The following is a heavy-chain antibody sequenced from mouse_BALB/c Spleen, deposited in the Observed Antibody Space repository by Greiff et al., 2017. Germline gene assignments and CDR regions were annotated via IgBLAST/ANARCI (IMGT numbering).Heavy chain of an antibody. CDR3: AREGDFDV. J-gene: IGHJ1*01. V-gene: IGHV5-17*02. CDR1: GFTFSSFG. CDR2: ISSGSSTI. Sequence: EVMLVESGGGLVQPGGSRKLSCAASGFTFSSFGMHWVRQAPEKGLEWVAYISSGSSTIYYADTVKGRFTISRDNPKNTLFLQMTSLRSEDTAMYYCAREGDFDVWGAGTTVTVSS.